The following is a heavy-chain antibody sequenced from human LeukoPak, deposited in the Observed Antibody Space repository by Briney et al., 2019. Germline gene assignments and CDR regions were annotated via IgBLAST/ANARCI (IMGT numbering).Heavy chain of an antibody. CDR2: INHSGST. D-gene: IGHD3-10*01. Sequence: PSETLSLTCAVYGGSFSGYYWSWIRQPPGKGLEWIGEINHSGSTNYNPSLKSRVTISVDTSTNQFSLKLSSVTAADTAVYYCATGALYYYGSGSYHHNWFDPWGQGTLVTVSS. J-gene: IGHJ5*02. V-gene: IGHV4-34*01. CDR1: GGSFSGYY. CDR3: ATGALYYYGSGSYHHNWFDP.